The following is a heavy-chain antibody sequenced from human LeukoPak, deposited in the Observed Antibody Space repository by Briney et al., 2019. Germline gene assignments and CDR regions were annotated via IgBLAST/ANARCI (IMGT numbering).Heavy chain of an antibody. J-gene: IGHJ3*02. V-gene: IGHV1-24*01. CDR2: FHPADGET. D-gene: IGHD2-21*02. CDR1: GFTLTDLS. Sequence: GASVKVSCRVSGFTLTDLSMHWVRQAPGKGLEWMGGFHPADGETIYAQKFQGRVTMTEDTSTDTAYMELSSLRSEDTAVYYCARVPLLLGAFDIWGQGTMVTVSS. CDR3: ARVPLLLGAFDI.